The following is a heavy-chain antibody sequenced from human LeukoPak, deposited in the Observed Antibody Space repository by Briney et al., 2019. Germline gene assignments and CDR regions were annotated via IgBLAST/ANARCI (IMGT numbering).Heavy chain of an antibody. D-gene: IGHD6-19*01. J-gene: IGHJ4*02. CDR2: IKQDGSEK. V-gene: IGHV3-7*01. CDR3: ARFWWAVASFDY. CDR1: GFTFSDYY. Sequence: PGGSLRLSCAASGFTFSDYYMSWIRQAPGKGLEWVANIKQDGSEKYYVDSVKGRFTISRDNAKNSLYLQMNSLRAEDTAVYYCARFWWAVASFDYWGQGTLVTVSS.